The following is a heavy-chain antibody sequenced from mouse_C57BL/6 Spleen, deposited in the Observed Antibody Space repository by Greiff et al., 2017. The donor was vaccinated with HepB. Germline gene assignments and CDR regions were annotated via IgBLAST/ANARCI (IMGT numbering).Heavy chain of an antibody. D-gene: IGHD1-1*01. Sequence: VQLKQSGAELVRPGASVKLSCTASGFNIKDDYMHWVKQRPEQGLEWIGWIDPENGDTEYASKFQGKATITADTSSNTAYLQLSSLTSEDTAVYYCTTLITTVDWYFDVWGTGTTVTVSS. CDR3: TTLITTVDWYFDV. CDR2: IDPENGDT. V-gene: IGHV14-4*01. CDR1: GFNIKDDY. J-gene: IGHJ1*03.